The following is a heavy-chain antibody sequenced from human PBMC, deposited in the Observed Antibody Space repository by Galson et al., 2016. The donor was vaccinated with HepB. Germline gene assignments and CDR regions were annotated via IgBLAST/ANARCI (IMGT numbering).Heavy chain of an antibody. CDR3: ARGFRIAADY. D-gene: IGHD6-13*01. Sequence: SVKVSCKASGYRSSDYAMHWVRQAPGQSLEWMGWIDAGDVNAEYSEKFQGRVTISRDTSATTVSMELSSLRTEDTAMYYCARGFRIAADYWGQGTLVTVSS. CDR1: GYRSSDYA. V-gene: IGHV1-3*01. J-gene: IGHJ4*02. CDR2: IDAGDVNA.